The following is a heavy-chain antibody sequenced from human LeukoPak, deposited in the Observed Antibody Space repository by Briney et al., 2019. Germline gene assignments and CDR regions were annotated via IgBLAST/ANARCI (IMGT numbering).Heavy chain of an antibody. CDR1: GFTFSSYW. V-gene: IGHV3-74*01. J-gene: IGHJ4*02. Sequence: GGSLRLSCAASGFTFSSYWMHWVRQAPGKGLVWVSRINSDGSSTSYADSVKGRFTISRDNAKNSLYMQMNSLRVEDTAVYYCAREPRSYYDSSGYFDYWGQGTLVTVSS. CDR3: AREPRSYYDSSGYFDY. CDR2: INSDGSST. D-gene: IGHD3-22*01.